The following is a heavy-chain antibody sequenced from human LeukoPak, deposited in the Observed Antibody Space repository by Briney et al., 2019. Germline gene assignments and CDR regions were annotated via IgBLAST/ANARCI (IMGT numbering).Heavy chain of an antibody. CDR2: IYYSGST. J-gene: IGHJ3*02. D-gene: IGHD3-10*01. CDR3: ARRRWFGELSHAFDI. V-gene: IGHV4-39*07. CDR1: GGSISSSSYY. Sequence: SETLSLTCTVSGGSISSSSYYWGWIRQPPGKGLEWIGSIYYSGSTYYNPSLKSRVTISVDTSKNQFSLKLSSVTAADTAVYYCARRRWFGELSHAFDIWGQGTMVTVSS.